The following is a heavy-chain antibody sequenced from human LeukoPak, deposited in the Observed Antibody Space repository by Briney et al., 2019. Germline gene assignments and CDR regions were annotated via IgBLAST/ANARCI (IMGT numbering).Heavy chain of an antibody. Sequence: VASVKVSCKASGGTFSSYAISWARQAPGQGLEWMGGIIPIFGTANYAQKFQGRVTITADESTSTAYMELSSLRSEDTAVYYCASCAISPGDSSGERDLNWFDPWGQGTLVTVSS. V-gene: IGHV1-69*13. D-gene: IGHD3-22*01. CDR2: IIPIFGTA. J-gene: IGHJ5*02. CDR3: ASCAISPGDSSGERDLNWFDP. CDR1: GGTFSSYA.